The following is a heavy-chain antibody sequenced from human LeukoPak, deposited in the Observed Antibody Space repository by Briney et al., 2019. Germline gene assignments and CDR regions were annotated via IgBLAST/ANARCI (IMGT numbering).Heavy chain of an antibody. D-gene: IGHD3-10*01. CDR1: GFTFSSYG. J-gene: IGHJ4*02. CDR2: IWYGGSNK. V-gene: IGHV3-30*02. CDR3: AKDGNYYGSGSYYNVGEYCFDY. Sequence: GGSLRLSCAASGFTFSSYGMHWVRQAPGKGLEWVAVIWYGGSNKYYADSVKGRFTISRDNSKNTLYLQMNSLRAEDTAVYYCAKDGNYYGSGSYYNVGEYCFDYWGQGTLVTVS.